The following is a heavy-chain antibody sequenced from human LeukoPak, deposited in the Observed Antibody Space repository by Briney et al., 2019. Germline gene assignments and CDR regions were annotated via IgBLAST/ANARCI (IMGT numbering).Heavy chain of an antibody. Sequence: PSETLSLTCTVSGGSISSGGYYWSWIRQHPGKGLECIGYIYYSGSTYYNPSLKSRITISVDTSKNRFSLKLSSVTAADTAVYYCARLQPDDYGDPNWFDPWGQGTLVTVSS. D-gene: IGHD4-17*01. CDR1: GGSISSGGYY. CDR3: ARLQPDDYGDPNWFDP. J-gene: IGHJ5*02. CDR2: IYYSGST. V-gene: IGHV4-31*03.